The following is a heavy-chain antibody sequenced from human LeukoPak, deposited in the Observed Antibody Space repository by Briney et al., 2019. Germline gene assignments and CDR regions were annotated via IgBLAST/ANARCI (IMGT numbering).Heavy chain of an antibody. J-gene: IGHJ4*02. CDR3: ARVPSSGYWSFDY. V-gene: IGHV3-72*01. Sequence: GGSLRLSCAASGFTFSGSAMHWVRQASGKGLEWVGRIRKKDNSYTTEYAASVKGRFTISRDDSKSSLYLQMNSLKTEDTAVYYCARVPSSGYWSFDYWGQGTLVTVSS. CDR1: GFTFSGSA. D-gene: IGHD3-22*01. CDR2: IRKKDNSYTT.